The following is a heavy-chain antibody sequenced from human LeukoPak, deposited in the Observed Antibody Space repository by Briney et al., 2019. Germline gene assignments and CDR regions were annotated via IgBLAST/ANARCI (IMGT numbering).Heavy chain of an antibody. D-gene: IGHD2-15*01. V-gene: IGHV4-61*02. CDR3: ARIAMVAVTQWFDP. Sequence: PSETLSLTCTVSGGSISSGSYYWSWIRQPAGKGLEWIGRIYTSGSTNYNPSLKSRVTISVDTSKNQFSLKLSSVTAADTAVYYCARIAMVAVTQWFDPWGQGTLVTVSS. CDR1: GGSISSGSYY. CDR2: IYTSGST. J-gene: IGHJ5*02.